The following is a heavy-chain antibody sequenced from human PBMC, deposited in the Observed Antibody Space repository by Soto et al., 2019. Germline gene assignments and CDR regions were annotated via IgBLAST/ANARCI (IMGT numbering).Heavy chain of an antibody. CDR1: GFTFSNAW. CDR2: ISYDGRSK. J-gene: IGHJ4*02. V-gene: IGHV3-33*08. Sequence: GGSLRLSCAASGFTFSNAWMNWVRQAPGKGPEWVAVISYDGRSKNHADSVKGRFTISRDNSKNTLYLQMDNLRAEDTAVYYCARDRLELGSYFDYWGQGTLVTVSS. D-gene: IGHD1-7*01. CDR3: ARDRLELGSYFDY.